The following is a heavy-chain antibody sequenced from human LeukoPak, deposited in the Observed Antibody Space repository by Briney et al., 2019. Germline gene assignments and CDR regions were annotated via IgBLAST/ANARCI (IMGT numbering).Heavy chain of an antibody. CDR1: GGTFSSYA. J-gene: IGHJ6*03. D-gene: IGHD3-10*01. V-gene: IGHV1-69*05. CDR3: ASSVQFGELHPDYYYYYYMDV. Sequence: SVKVSCKASGGTFSSYAISWVRQAPGQGLEWMGRIIPIFGTANYAQKFQGRVTITTDESTSTAYMELSSLRSEDTTVYYCASSVQFGELHPDYYYYYYMDVWGKGTTVTVSS. CDR2: IIPIFGTA.